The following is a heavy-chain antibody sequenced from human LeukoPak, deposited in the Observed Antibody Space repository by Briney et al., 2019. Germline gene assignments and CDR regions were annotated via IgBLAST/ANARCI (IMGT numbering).Heavy chain of an antibody. V-gene: IGHV3-11*04. D-gene: IGHD3/OR15-3a*01. CDR2: ISSSGATT. CDR1: GFTCSDYY. Sequence: GGSLRLSCAASGFTCSDYYMSWIRQAPGKGLQWISYISSSGATTYYADSVKGRFAISRDNTKNSLYLQMNSLRAEDMAVYYCARVGRWTAYYTDSGFDYWGQGTLVTVSS. CDR3: ARVGRWTAYYTDSGFDY. J-gene: IGHJ4*02.